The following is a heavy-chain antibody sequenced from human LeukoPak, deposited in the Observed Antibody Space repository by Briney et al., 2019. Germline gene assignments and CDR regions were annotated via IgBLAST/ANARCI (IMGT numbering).Heavy chain of an antibody. J-gene: IGHJ4*02. V-gene: IGHV3-23*01. Sequence: PGGSLRLSYAASGFTFSSSAMSWVRQVPGKGLEWVSGISASGGSTYYADSVRGRFTISRDNSKNTLYVQMNSLRDEDTAVYYCASGYDFWSGLFDYWGQGTLVTVSS. D-gene: IGHD3-3*01. CDR3: ASGYDFWSGLFDY. CDR2: ISASGGST. CDR1: GFTFSSSA.